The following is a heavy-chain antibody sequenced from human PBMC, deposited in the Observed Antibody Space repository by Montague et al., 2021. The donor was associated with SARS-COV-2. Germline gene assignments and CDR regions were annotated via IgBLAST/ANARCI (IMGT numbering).Heavy chain of an antibody. Sequence: SLRLSCAASGFTFSSYGMHWVRRAPGKGLEWVAVIWYDGSNKYYADSVKGRFTISRDNSKNTLYLQMNSLRAEDTAVYYCARDAPYYDSSGYLFYYGMDVWGQGTTVTVSS. D-gene: IGHD3-22*01. V-gene: IGHV3-33*01. CDR1: GFTFSSYG. CDR3: ARDAPYYDSSGYLFYYGMDV. J-gene: IGHJ6*02. CDR2: IWYDGSNK.